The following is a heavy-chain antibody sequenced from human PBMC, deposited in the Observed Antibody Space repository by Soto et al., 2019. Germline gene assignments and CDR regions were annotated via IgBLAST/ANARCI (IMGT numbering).Heavy chain of an antibody. CDR1: GGSISSYY. D-gene: IGHD3-10*01. J-gene: IGHJ3*02. CDR2: IYYSGST. V-gene: IGHV4-59*01. CDR3: ARSADYYGSGKRDDAFDI. Sequence: SETLSLTCTVSGGSISSYYWSWIRQPPGKGLEWIGYIYYSGSTNYNPSLKSRVTISVDTSKNQFSLKLSSVTAADTAVYYCARSADYYGSGKRDDAFDIWGQGTMVTVSS.